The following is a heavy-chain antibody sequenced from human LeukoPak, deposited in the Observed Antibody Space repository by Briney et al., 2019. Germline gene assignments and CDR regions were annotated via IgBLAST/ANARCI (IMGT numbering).Heavy chain of an antibody. CDR1: GDSVSSSSTT. CDR2: TYYRSKWYN. V-gene: IGHV6-1*01. Sequence: SQTLSLTCAISGDSVSSSSTTWDWIRQSPSRGLEWLGRTYYRSKWYNDYAVSVKGRISINADTSNNQFSLQLYSVTPEDTAVYYCTRFYWNGLNFFDPWGQGTLVTVSS. J-gene: IGHJ5*02. D-gene: IGHD2/OR15-2a*01. CDR3: TRFYWNGLNFFDP.